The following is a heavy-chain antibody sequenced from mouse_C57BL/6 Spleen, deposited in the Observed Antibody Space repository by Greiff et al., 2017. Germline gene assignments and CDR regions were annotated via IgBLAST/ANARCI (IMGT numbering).Heavy chain of an antibody. CDR3: ARGVNGNYLYFDY. D-gene: IGHD2-1*01. CDR2: ISYSGST. V-gene: IGHV3-1*01. Sequence: EVQLQQSGPGMVKPSQSLSLTCTVTGYSITSGYDWHWIRHFPGNKLEWMGYISYSGSTNYNPSLKSRISITHDTSKNHFFLKLNSVTTEDTATYYCARGVNGNYLYFDYWGQGTTLTVSS. J-gene: IGHJ2*01. CDR1: GYSITSGYD.